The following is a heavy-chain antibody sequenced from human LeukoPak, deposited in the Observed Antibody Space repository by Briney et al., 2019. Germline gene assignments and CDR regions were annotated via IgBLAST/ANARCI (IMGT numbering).Heavy chain of an antibody. CDR1: GFTFTNYA. J-gene: IGHJ5*02. D-gene: IGHD3-3*01. V-gene: IGHV3-30*04. CDR3: ARGGYYDFCRFDP. CDR2: ISYDGSNK. Sequence: GGSLRLSCAASGFTFTNYAMHWVRQAPGKGLEWVAVISYDGSNKFYADSVKGRFTISRDNSKNTLYLQMNSLRAEDTALYYCARGGYYDFCRFDPWGQGTLVTVSS.